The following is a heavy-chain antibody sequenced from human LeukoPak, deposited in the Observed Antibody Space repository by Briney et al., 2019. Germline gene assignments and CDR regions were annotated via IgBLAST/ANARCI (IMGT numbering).Heavy chain of an antibody. CDR3: AKAGGGSLNWFDP. J-gene: IGHJ5*02. D-gene: IGHD1-26*01. Sequence: GGSLRLSCAASGFTFSSNAMTWVRQAPGKGLEWVSTISGSSTIIYYADSVKGRFTISRDNSKNTLYVQMNSLRAEDTAIYYCAKAGGGSLNWFDPWGQGTLVTVSS. V-gene: IGHV3-23*01. CDR1: GFTFSSNA. CDR2: ISGSSTII.